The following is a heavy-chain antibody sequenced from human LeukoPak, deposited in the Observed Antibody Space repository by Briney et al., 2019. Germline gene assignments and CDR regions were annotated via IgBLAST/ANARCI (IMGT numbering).Heavy chain of an antibody. Sequence: PGGSLRLSCAASGFTFSSYAMHWVRQAPGKGLEWVAVISYDGSNKYYADSVKGRFTISRDNSKNTLYLQMNSLRAEDTAVYYCARVQTSGSPPYVAFFDYWGQGTLVTVSS. CDR1: GFTFSSYA. D-gene: IGHD1-26*01. V-gene: IGHV3-30-3*01. J-gene: IGHJ4*02. CDR2: ISYDGSNK. CDR3: ARVQTSGSPPYVAFFDY.